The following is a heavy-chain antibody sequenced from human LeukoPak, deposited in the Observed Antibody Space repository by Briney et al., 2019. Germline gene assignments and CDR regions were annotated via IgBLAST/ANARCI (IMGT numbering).Heavy chain of an antibody. V-gene: IGHV1-2*02. CDR1: GYTFTGYY. CDR3: ARSYVYYYDSSGLPRPNFSTSFDY. J-gene: IGHJ4*02. Sequence: GASVKVSCKASGYTFTGYYMHWVRQAPGQGLEGMGWINPNSGGTNYAQKFQGRVTMTRDTSISTAYMELSRLRSDDTAVYYCARSYVYYYDSSGLPRPNFSTSFDYWGQGTLVTVSS. D-gene: IGHD3-22*01. CDR2: INPNSGGT.